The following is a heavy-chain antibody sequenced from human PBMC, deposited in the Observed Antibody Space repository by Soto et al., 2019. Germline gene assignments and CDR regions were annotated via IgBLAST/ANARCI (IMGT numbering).Heavy chain of an antibody. CDR3: ARDNWLYYYGSGDNWFDP. Sequence: SETLSLTCTVSGGSISSYYWSWIRQPPGKGLEWIGYIYYSGSTNYNPSLKSRVTISVDTSKNQFSLKLSSVTAADTAVYYCARDNWLYYYGSGDNWFDPWGQGTLVTVSS. D-gene: IGHD3-10*01. J-gene: IGHJ5*02. CDR1: GGSISSYY. CDR2: IYYSGST. V-gene: IGHV4-59*01.